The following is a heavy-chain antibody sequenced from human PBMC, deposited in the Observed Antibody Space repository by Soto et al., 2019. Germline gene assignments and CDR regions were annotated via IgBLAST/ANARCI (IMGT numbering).Heavy chain of an antibody. Sequence: QVQLQESGPGLVKPSQTLSLTCTVSGGSISSGDYYWSWIRQHPGKALEWIGYIYYSGSTYYNPSLQGRATVTVATHKNQFSPKLSSVTAADTDVYDWARSGSGSRQRFGPWGQGTLVTVSP. CDR3: ARSGSGSRQRFGP. V-gene: IGHV4-31*03. J-gene: IGHJ5*02. D-gene: IGHD3-10*01. CDR1: GGSISSGDYY. CDR2: IYYSGST.